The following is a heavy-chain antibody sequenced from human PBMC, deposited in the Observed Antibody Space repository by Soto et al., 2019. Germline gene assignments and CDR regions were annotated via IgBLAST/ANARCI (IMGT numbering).Heavy chain of an antibody. J-gene: IGHJ4*02. D-gene: IGHD3-10*01. CDR3: ARDISLLWFGEFPRGDFDY. CDR1: GFTFSSYW. V-gene: IGHV3-7*01. CDR2: IKQDGSEK. Sequence: GGSLRLSCAASGFTFSSYWMSWVRQAPGKGLEWVANIKQDGSEKYYVDSVKGRFTISRDNAKNSLYLQMNSLRAEDTAVYYCARDISLLWFGEFPRGDFDYWGQGTLVTVSS.